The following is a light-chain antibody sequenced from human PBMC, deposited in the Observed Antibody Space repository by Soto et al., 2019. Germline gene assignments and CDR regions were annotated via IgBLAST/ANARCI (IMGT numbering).Light chain of an antibody. CDR3: NSYASTSARL. CDR1: SSDAGAFNY. CDR2: EVT. J-gene: IGLJ3*02. V-gene: IGLV2-14*01. Sequence: QSVLTQPASVSGSPGQSITISCTGTSSDAGAFNYVSWYQQHPGKTPKLIIYEVTNRPSGVSNRFSGSKSGNTASLTISGLQAEDEADYYCNSYASTSARLFGGGTKVTVL.